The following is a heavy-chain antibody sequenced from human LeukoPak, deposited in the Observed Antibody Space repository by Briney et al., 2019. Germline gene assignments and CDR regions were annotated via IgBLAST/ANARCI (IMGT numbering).Heavy chain of an antibody. J-gene: IGHJ4*02. CDR2: INPNSGGT. V-gene: IGHV1-2*02. CDR3: ARDREPLSGWTPDFDY. Sequence: ASVNVSCKASGYTFTGYYMHWVRQAPGQGLEWMGWINPNSGGTNYAQKVKGRVTMTRDTSISTAYMELSRLRSDDTAVYYCARDREPLSGWTPDFDYWGQGTLVTVSS. D-gene: IGHD6-19*01. CDR1: GYTFTGYY.